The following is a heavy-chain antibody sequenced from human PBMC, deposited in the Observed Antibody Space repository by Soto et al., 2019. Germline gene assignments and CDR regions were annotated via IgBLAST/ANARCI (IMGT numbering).Heavy chain of an antibody. CDR1: GYSFASHW. CDR2: IYPGDSDT. Sequence: GESLKISCKGSGYSFASHWVAWVRQMPEKGLEWIGTIYPGDSDTKYSSAFRGHVTISADTSVSTAYLQWRSLEATDSAIYYCARYSGSYWHYMDFWGQGTLVTVSS. D-gene: IGHD1-26*01. V-gene: IGHV5-51*01. J-gene: IGHJ4*02. CDR3: ARYSGSYWHYMDF.